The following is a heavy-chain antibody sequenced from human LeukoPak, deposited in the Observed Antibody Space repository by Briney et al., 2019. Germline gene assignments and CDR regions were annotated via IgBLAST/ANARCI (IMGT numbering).Heavy chain of an antibody. D-gene: IGHD6-13*01. CDR1: GFTFSSYA. CDR3: GREPLPEYSSSWFYYYYYGMDV. V-gene: IGHV3-30*04. Sequence: PGRSLRLSCAASGFTFSSYAMHWVRQAPGKGLEWVAVISYDGSNKYYADSVKGRFTISRDNSKNTLYLQMNSLRAEDTAVYYCGREPLPEYSSSWFYYYYYGMDVWGQGTTVIVSS. J-gene: IGHJ6*02. CDR2: ISYDGSNK.